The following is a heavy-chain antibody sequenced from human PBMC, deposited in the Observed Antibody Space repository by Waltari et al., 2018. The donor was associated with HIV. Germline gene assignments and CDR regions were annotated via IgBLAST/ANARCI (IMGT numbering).Heavy chain of an antibody. CDR3: ASGRDYGDY. Sequence: QVQLVQSGAEVKKPGASVRISCKASGDTFTNQYMHWVRQDPGQGLEWMGISNPSGSSTTYEQKWQGRVSMTRDTSTRIVYLELSRLRSDDTAVYYCASGRDYGDYWGQGTLVTVSS. V-gene: IGHV1-46*04. CDR1: GDTFTNQY. CDR2: SNPSGSST. J-gene: IGHJ4*02.